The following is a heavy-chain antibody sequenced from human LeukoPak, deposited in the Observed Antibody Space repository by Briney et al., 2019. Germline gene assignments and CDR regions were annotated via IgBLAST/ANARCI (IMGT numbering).Heavy chain of an antibody. D-gene: IGHD3-10*01. CDR1: GFTFSSYG. V-gene: IGHV3-53*01. Sequence: GGSLRLSCAASGFTFSSYGMHWVRQAPGKGLEWVSVLYSGANTYYADSVKGRFTISRDNSKNTLYLQMNSLRADDTAVYYCARAVAYYYVSGNYYPGAFDVWGQGTMVTVSS. CDR3: ARAVAYYYVSGNYYPGAFDV. CDR2: LYSGANT. J-gene: IGHJ3*01.